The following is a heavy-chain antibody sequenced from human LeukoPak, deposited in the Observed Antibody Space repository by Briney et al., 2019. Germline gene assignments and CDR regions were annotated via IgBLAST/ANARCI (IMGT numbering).Heavy chain of an antibody. CDR1: GFTFSSYG. V-gene: IGHV3-33*01. D-gene: IGHD3-22*01. Sequence: GRSLRLSCAASGFTFSSYGMHWVRQAPGKGLEWVAVIWYGGSNKYYADSVKGRFTISRDNSKNTLYPQMNSLRAEDTAVYYCARDRLDYYDSSGYFDYWGQGTLVTVSS. J-gene: IGHJ4*02. CDR2: IWYGGSNK. CDR3: ARDRLDYYDSSGYFDY.